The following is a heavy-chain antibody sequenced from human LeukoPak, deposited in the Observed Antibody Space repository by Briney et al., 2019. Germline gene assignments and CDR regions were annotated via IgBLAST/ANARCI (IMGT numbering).Heavy chain of an antibody. Sequence: GESLKISCKGSGYSFTSYWIGWVRQMPGKGLEWMGIIYPGDSDTRYSPSFQGQVTISADKSISTAYLQWSSLKASDTAMYYCARISRDGYNAYYYYHMDVWGKGTTVTVSS. V-gene: IGHV5-51*01. CDR2: IYPGDSDT. CDR3: ARISRDGYNAYYYYHMDV. CDR1: GYSFTSYW. J-gene: IGHJ6*03. D-gene: IGHD5-24*01.